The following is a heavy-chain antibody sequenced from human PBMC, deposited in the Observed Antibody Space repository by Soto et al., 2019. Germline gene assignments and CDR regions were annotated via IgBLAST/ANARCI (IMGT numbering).Heavy chain of an antibody. D-gene: IGHD5-12*01. J-gene: IGHJ4*02. CDR1: GYTFTGYY. Sequence: ASMKVSCKASGYTFTGYYMHWVRQAPGQGLEWMGWINPNSGGTNYAQKFQGRVTMTRDTSISTAYMELSRLRSDDTAVYYCARVPPRLGFPRGYSGYDFDYWGQGTLVTVSS. CDR2: INPNSGGT. V-gene: IGHV1-2*02. CDR3: ARVPPRLGFPRGYSGYDFDY.